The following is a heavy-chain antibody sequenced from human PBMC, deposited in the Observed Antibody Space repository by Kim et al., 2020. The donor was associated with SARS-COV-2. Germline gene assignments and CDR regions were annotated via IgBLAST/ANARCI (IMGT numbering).Heavy chain of an antibody. CDR3: AKGSGFFGSGLKD. Sequence: YAESVKRRFTISRDNSKNTLYLQMNSLRTEETAVYYCAKGSGFFGSGLKDWGQGTLGTVSS. D-gene: IGHD3-22*01. J-gene: IGHJ4*02. V-gene: IGHV3-33*06.